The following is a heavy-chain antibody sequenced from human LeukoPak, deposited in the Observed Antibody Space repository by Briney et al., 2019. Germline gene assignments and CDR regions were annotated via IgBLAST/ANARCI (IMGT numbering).Heavy chain of an antibody. J-gene: IGHJ4*02. CDR1: GGSISSYY. CDR2: IYYSGST. Sequence: PSETLSLTCTVSGGSISSYYRSWIRQAPGKGLEWIGYIYYSGSTNYNPSLKSRVTISVDTSKNQFSLKLSSVTAADTAVYYCARGRGTLRYFDLYYFDYWGQGTLVTVSS. CDR3: ARGRGTLRYFDLYYFDY. D-gene: IGHD3-9*01. V-gene: IGHV4-59*01.